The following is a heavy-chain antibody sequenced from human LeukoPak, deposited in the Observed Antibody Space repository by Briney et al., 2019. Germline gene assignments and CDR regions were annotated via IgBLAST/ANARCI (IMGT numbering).Heavy chain of an antibody. V-gene: IGHV3-21*01. J-gene: IGHJ5*02. CDR3: ARDLTPGYGWRCWFDP. CDR2: ISSSSSYI. Sequence: GGSLRLSCAASGFTFSSYSMNWVRQAPGKGLEWVSSISSSSSYIYYADSVKGRFTTSRDNAKNSLYLQMNSLRAEDTAVYYCARDLTPGYGWRCWFDPWGQGTLVTVSS. CDR1: GFTFSSYS. D-gene: IGHD5-18*01.